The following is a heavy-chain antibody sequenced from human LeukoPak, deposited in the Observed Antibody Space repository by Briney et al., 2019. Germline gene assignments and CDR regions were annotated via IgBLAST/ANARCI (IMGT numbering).Heavy chain of an antibody. CDR1: GFTVTTNF. V-gene: IGHV3-66*01. CDR3: ARGDGYMIRG. D-gene: IGHD5-24*01. Sequence: PGGSLRLSCAVSGFTVTTNFMHWVRQAPGKGLEWVTVIKIGDDTSSVDSVKGRFTISRDGSKNTLYLQMNTLRVEDAAIYYCARGDGYMIRGWGQGTLVTVSP. CDR2: IKIGDDT. J-gene: IGHJ4*02.